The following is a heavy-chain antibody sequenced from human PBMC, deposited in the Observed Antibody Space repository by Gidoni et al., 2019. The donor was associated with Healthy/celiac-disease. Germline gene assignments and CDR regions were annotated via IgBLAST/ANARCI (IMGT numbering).Heavy chain of an antibody. D-gene: IGHD3-3*01. V-gene: IGHV3-64*01. CDR3: ARAGRITIFGVVTRGYFDY. Sequence: EVQLVESGGGLVQPGGSLRLSCAASGFTFRSYAMHWVRQAPGKGLEYVSAISSNGGSTYYANSVKGRFTISRDNSKNTLYRQMGSLRAEDMAVYYCARAGRITIFGVVTRGYFDYWGQGTLVTVSS. CDR2: ISSNGGST. CDR1: GFTFRSYA. J-gene: IGHJ4*02.